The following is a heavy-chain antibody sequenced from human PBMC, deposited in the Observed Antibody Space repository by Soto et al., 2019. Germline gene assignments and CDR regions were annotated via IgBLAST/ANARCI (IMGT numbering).Heavy chain of an antibody. V-gene: IGHV4-59*01. Sequence: QVQLQESGPGLLKPSETLSLTCTVSGDSIRGYYWSWIRQPPGKGLEWIGYIFHSASTNYNPSLKSRVTISVDTAKTQFTLKLISVTAADTAVYYCARVGYTSGYHVDYWGQGTLVTVSS. J-gene: IGHJ4*02. CDR3: ARVGYTSGYHVDY. CDR1: GDSIRGYY. D-gene: IGHD5-18*01. CDR2: IFHSAST.